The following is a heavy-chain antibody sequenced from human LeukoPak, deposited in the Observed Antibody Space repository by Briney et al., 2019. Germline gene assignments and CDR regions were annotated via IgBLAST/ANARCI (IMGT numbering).Heavy chain of an antibody. D-gene: IGHD6-13*01. CDR1: GYSISSGYY. CDR2: IYHSGST. Sequence: SETLSLTCTVSGYSISSGYYWGWIRQPPGQGLEWIGSIYHSGSTYYNPSLKSRVTISVDTSKNQFSLKLSSVTAADTAVYYCAREAATGIDYWGQGTLVTVSS. J-gene: IGHJ4*02. CDR3: AREAATGIDY. V-gene: IGHV4-38-2*02.